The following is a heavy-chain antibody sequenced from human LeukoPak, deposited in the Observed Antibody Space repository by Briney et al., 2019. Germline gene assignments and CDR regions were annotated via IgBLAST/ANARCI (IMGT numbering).Heavy chain of an antibody. CDR2: TNSNSGYT. V-gene: IGHV1-8*03. CDR3: ARVAGSIDY. D-gene: IGHD6-19*01. Sequence: ASVKVSCKTSGYTFTTYDINWVRQATGQGLEWMGWTNSNSGYTGYAQKFQGRVTITRDTSISTAYMELSSLRSEDTAVYYCARVAGSIDYWGQGTLVTVSS. CDR1: GYTFTTYD. J-gene: IGHJ4*02.